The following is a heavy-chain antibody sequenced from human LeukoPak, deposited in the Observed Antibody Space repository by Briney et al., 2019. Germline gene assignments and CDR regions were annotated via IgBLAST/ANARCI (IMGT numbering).Heavy chain of an antibody. CDR3: ARCPGGYNWFDP. CDR2: INLNSGGT. Sequence: ASVKVSSKASGYTFTGYYMHWVRQAPGQGLEWMGWINLNSGGTNYAQKFQGRVTLTRDTSISTAYMELNSLISDDTAVYYCARCPGGYNWFDPWGQGTLVTVSS. V-gene: IGHV1-2*02. J-gene: IGHJ5*02. CDR1: GYTFTGYY. D-gene: IGHD3-10*01.